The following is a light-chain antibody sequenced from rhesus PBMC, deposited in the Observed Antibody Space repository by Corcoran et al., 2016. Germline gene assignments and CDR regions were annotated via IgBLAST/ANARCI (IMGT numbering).Light chain of an antibody. J-gene: IGKJ1*01. CDR1: QGITNI. CDR3: PHGYGTPPT. Sequence: DIQMTQSPSSLSASVGDTVTITCRASQGITNILAWYQQKPGKVPKLLIYFASTLQSGVPSRFSGSGSRTDFTLTISSLQPYDFATYYGPHGYGTPPTFGQGTKVEIK. CDR2: FAS. V-gene: IGKV1-33*02.